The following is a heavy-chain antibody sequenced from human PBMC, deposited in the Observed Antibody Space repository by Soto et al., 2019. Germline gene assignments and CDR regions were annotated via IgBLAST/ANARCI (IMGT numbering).Heavy chain of an antibody. D-gene: IGHD2-15*01. V-gene: IGHV3-30-3*01. J-gene: IGHJ6*02. Sequence: ESGGGVVQPGRSLRLSCAASGSTFSRYAMHWVRQAPGKGLEWVAVISNDGSNEYYVDSVTGRFTISRDNSKNTLYLQMNSLRTEDTAVYYCARDPGYCTGGNCRPYGMDVWGQGTTVTVSS. CDR3: ARDPGYCTGGNCRPYGMDV. CDR2: ISNDGSNE. CDR1: GSTFSRYA.